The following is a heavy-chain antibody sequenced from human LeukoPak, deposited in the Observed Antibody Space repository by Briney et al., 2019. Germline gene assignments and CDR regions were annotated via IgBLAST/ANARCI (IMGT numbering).Heavy chain of an antibody. CDR2: ISGSGYTT. CDR1: GFTFDNYA. V-gene: IGHV3-23*01. CDR3: ANYGTGSKWYYYYYYGMDV. Sequence: GGSLRLSCAASGFTFDNYAMTWVRQAPGRGLEWISTISGSGYTTYYADSVKGRFTISRDNSKDTLSLQMNSLTAQDTAVYYCANYGTGSKWYYYYYYGMDVWGQGTTVTVSS. J-gene: IGHJ6*02. D-gene: IGHD3/OR15-3a*01.